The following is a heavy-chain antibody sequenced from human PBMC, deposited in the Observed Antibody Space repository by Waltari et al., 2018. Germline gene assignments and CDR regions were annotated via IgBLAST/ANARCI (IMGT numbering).Heavy chain of an antibody. CDR3: ARAGLSRPFDWPYFDS. D-gene: IGHD3-9*01. CDR1: GFKFIHSE. Sequence: EVQLVESGGRSVLPGESLRFSCAASGFKFIHSELNWVRQAPGKGLEWIAYIGSSGSTIYYADSVKGRFTVSRDNARDSAFLQMDTLRVEDTAVYFCARAGLSRPFDWPYFDSWGPGTLVTVSS. V-gene: IGHV3-48*03. CDR2: IGSSGSTI. J-gene: IGHJ4*02.